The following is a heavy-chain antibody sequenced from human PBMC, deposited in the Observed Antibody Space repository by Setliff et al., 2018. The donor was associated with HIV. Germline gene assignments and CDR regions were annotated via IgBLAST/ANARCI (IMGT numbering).Heavy chain of an antibody. CDR2: VIPILGIA. CDR1: GGTFSSYT. D-gene: IGHD3-22*01. J-gene: IGHJ5*02. Sequence: ASVKVSCKASGGTFSSYTISWVRQAPGQGLEWMGGVIPILGIANNAQKLQGRVTMTADKSTSTAYMELSSLRSDDTAVYYCASTTYYYDSSGHPPGWFDPWGQGTLVTVSS. V-gene: IGHV1-69*10. CDR3: ASTTYYYDSSGHPPGWFDP.